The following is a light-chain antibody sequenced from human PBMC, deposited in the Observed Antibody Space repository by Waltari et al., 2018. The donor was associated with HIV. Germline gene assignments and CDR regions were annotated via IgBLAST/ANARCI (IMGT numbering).Light chain of an antibody. CDR2: EVS. CDR3: CSYATSSTFVV. Sequence: QSALTQPASVSGSPGQSLTISCTGTSSDVGPYHLVSSYQQYPGKAPKLIIYEVSKRPSGVSNRFAGSKSGNTASLTISGLQAADEAEYYCCSYATSSTFVVFGGGTKLTVL. CDR1: SSDVGPYHL. V-gene: IGLV2-23*02. J-gene: IGLJ2*01.